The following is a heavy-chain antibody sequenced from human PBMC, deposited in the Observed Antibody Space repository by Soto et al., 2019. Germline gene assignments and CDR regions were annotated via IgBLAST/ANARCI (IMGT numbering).Heavy chain of an antibody. Sequence: QVQLVESGGGLVKPGGSLRLSCAVSGFTFSDYQMTWFRQAPGKGLDWVSRISSTGTYTNYADSGNGRFTVARDNSNNAVYLQMDRLRAEDTAVYFCARIVGLRPDDYRGQGTLVIVS. CDR1: GFTFSDYQ. D-gene: IGHD1-26*01. V-gene: IGHV3-11*05. CDR2: ISSTGTYT. CDR3: ARIVGLRPDDY. J-gene: IGHJ4*02.